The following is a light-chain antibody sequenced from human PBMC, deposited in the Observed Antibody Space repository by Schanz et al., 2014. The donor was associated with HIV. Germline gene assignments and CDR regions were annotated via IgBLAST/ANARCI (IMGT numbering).Light chain of an antibody. CDR2: ERT. V-gene: IGLV2-8*01. CDR1: SGDIGYY. J-gene: IGLJ3*02. Sequence: QSALTQPPSASGSPGQSVTLSCTETSGDIGYYVSWYQHHPGKAPKLLISERTKRPSGVPDRFSASKTGETASLTISGLQAEDEAEYYCSTYTTSKTWVFGGGTKLTVL. CDR3: STYTTSKTWV.